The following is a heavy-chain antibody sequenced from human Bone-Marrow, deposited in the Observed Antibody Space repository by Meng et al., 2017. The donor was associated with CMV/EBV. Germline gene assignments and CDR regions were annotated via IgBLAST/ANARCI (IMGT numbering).Heavy chain of an antibody. D-gene: IGHD6-13*01. V-gene: IGHV1-2*02. CDR1: GYTFTSYY. CDR3: ARDSLAAAGH. Sequence: ASVKVSCKASGYTFTSYYIHWVRQAPGQGLEWMGWINPNSGGTNYAQKFQGRVTMTRDTSISTAYMELSRLRSDDTAVYYRARDSLAAAGHWGQGTLVTVSS. J-gene: IGHJ4*02. CDR2: INPNSGGT.